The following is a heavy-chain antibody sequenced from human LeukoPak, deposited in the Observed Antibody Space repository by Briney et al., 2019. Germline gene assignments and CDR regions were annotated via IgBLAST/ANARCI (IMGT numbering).Heavy chain of an antibody. D-gene: IGHD2-15*01. CDR3: EKDSHLDV. V-gene: IGHV4-34*01. Sequence: SETLSLTCAVYGGSFSGYYWSWIRQPPGKGLEWIGEINHSGSTNYNPSLKSRVTISIDTSKNQFSLKLSSVTAADTAVYYCEKDSHLDVWGHGTTVTVSS. CDR1: GGSFSGYY. J-gene: IGHJ6*02. CDR2: INHSGST.